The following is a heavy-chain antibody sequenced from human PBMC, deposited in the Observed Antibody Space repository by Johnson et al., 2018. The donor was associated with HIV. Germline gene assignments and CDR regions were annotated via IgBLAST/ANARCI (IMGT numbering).Heavy chain of an antibody. V-gene: IGHV3-30*02. Sequence: QVQLVESGGGVVQPGRSLRLSCAASGFTFSTCPMHWVRQAPGKGLEWVAVIRYDGSNKYYADSVKGRFTISRDNSKNTLYLQMNSLRAEDTAVYYCAKGEVGATEVDAFDIWGQGTMVTVSS. CDR1: GFTFSTCP. D-gene: IGHD1-26*01. J-gene: IGHJ3*02. CDR3: AKGEVGATEVDAFDI. CDR2: IRYDGSNK.